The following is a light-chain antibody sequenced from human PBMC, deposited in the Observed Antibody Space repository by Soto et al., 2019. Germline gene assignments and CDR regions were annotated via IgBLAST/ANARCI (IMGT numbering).Light chain of an antibody. CDR1: QSISSW. CDR2: KAS. Sequence: DIQMTQSPSTLSASVGDRVTITCRASQSISSWLASYQQKPGKAPKLLIYKASSLESGVPSRFSGSGSGTEFTLTISSLQPDDFATYYCQQYNSVSLLTFGGGTKVEIK. V-gene: IGKV1-5*03. J-gene: IGKJ4*01. CDR3: QQYNSVSLLT.